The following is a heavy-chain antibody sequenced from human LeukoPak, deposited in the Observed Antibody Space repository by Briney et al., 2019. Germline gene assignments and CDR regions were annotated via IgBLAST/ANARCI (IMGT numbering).Heavy chain of an antibody. CDR2: ISGGSSTI. CDR3: ARVGSTQWLDY. D-gene: IGHD6-19*01. J-gene: IGHJ4*02. Sequence: PGGSLRLSCAASGFTLSSYSMNWVRQAPGKGLEWVSYISGGSSTIYYAESVKGRFTISRDNAKSSLYLLMDTLRAEDTAVYYSARVGSTQWLDYWGQGTLVTVSS. V-gene: IGHV3-48*01. CDR1: GFTLSSYS.